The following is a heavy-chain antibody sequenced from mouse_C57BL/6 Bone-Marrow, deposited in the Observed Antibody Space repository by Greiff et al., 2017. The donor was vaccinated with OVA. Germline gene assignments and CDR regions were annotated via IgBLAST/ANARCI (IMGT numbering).Heavy chain of an antibody. CDR1: GYTFTDHS. CDR3: ARVDDGYFYAMDY. CDR2: IYPRDGST. D-gene: IGHD2-3*01. V-gene: IGHV1-78*01. Sequence: QVQLQQSDAELVKPGASVKISCKVSGYTFTDHSIHWVKQRPEPGLEWIGYIYPRDGSTKYNEKFKGKATLTADKSSSPAYMQLNSLTSEDSAVYFGARVDDGYFYAMDYWGQGTAVTVSS. J-gene: IGHJ4*01.